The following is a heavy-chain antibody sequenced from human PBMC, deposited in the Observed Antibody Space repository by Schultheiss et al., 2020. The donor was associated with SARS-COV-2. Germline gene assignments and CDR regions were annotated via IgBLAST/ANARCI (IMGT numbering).Heavy chain of an antibody. CDR2: ISWNSGSI. V-gene: IGHV3-9*01. D-gene: IGHD2-2*01. J-gene: IGHJ6*03. CDR3: AREYCSSTSCYPVYYYYYYMDV. Sequence: GGSLRLSCAASGFTFDDYAMHWVRQAPGKGLEWVSGISWNSGSIGYADSVKGRFTISRDNAKNSLYLQMNSLRAEDTAVYYCAREYCSSTSCYPVYYYYYYMDVWGKGTTVTVS. CDR1: GFTFDDYA.